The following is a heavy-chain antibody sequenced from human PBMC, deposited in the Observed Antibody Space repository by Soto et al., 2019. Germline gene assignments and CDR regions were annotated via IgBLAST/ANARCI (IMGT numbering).Heavy chain of an antibody. CDR2: ISGSGGST. CDR3: ATLKGIVVVVAATFSWFDP. Sequence: EVQLLESGGGLVQPGGSLRLSCAASGFTFSSYAMSWVRQAPGKGLEWVSAISGSGGSTYYADSVKGRFTISRDNSKNTLYLQMNSLRAEDTAVYYCATLKGIVVVVAATFSWFDPWGQGTLVTVSS. CDR1: GFTFSSYA. V-gene: IGHV3-23*01. J-gene: IGHJ5*02. D-gene: IGHD2-15*01.